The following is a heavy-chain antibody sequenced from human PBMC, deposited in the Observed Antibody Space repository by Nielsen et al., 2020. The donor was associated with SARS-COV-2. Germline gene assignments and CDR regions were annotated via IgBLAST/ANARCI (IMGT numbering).Heavy chain of an antibody. J-gene: IGHJ6*02. V-gene: IGHV4-31*03. Sequence: SETLSLTCTVSGGSISSGGYYWSWIRQHPGKGLEWIGYIYYSGSTYYNPSLKSRVTISVDTSKNQFSLKLSSVTAADTAVYYCARLSRLGYCSSTSCYENYYYGMDVWGQGTTVTVSS. CDR3: ARLSRLGYCSSTSCYENYYYGMDV. D-gene: IGHD2-2*01. CDR1: GGSISSGGYY. CDR2: IYYSGST.